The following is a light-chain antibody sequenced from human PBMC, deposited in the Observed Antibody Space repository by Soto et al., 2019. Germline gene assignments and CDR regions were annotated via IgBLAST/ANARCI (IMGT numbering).Light chain of an antibody. CDR1: QSVSSSF. CDR3: QHYGDSPPEYT. Sequence: EIVLTQSPGTLSLSPGERATLSCRASQSVSSSFLAWYQQRPCQAPRLLIFGASYRATGIPDRFSDSGSGTDFTLTISRLEPEDFAVYYCQHYGDSPPEYTFGPGTNVDSK. CDR2: GAS. J-gene: IGKJ3*01. V-gene: IGKV3-20*01.